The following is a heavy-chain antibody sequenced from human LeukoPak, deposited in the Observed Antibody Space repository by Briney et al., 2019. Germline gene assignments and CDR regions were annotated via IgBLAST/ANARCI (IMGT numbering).Heavy chain of an antibody. CDR2: IGGSGGGT. Sequence: GGSLRLSCAASGFTFSRFGMHWVRQAPGKGLEWVAWIGGSGGGTSYVDSVKGRFTISRDNSNNMVYLQMNSLRAEDTAIYYCAKGAGATGIDYYYYYMDVWGKGTTVTISS. D-gene: IGHD1-26*01. CDR3: AKGAGATGIDYYYYYMDV. J-gene: IGHJ6*03. V-gene: IGHV3-23*01. CDR1: GFTFSRFG.